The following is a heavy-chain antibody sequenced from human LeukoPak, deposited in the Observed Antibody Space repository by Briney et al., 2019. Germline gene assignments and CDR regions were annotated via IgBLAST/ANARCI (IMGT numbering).Heavy chain of an antibody. J-gene: IGHJ4*02. CDR2: ISSSSTSI. CDR1: GFTFSSYG. CDR3: ARALNDYSDPLEY. V-gene: IGHV3-48*04. D-gene: IGHD4-17*01. Sequence: PGGSLRLSCAASGFTFSSYGMNWVRQAPGKGLEWVSYISSSSTSIYYADSVKGRFTISRDNAKNTLYLQMNSLRAEDTAVYYCARALNDYSDPLEYWGQSTLVTVSS.